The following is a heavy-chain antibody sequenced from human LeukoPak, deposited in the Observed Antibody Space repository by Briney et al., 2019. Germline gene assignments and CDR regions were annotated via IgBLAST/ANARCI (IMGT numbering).Heavy chain of an antibody. V-gene: IGHV4-39*01. CDR2: IYYSGTT. CDR3: ARHDYYRSLNWFDP. CDR1: GGSLNSPNYY. D-gene: IGHD3-10*01. J-gene: IGHJ5*02. Sequence: SETLSLNCIVSGGSLNSPNYYWGWIRQPPGKGLEWIGTIYYSGTTYYNPSLKSRLTISVDTSKNQFSLKLTSVTAADTAVYYCARHDYYRSLNWFDPWGQGTRISVSS.